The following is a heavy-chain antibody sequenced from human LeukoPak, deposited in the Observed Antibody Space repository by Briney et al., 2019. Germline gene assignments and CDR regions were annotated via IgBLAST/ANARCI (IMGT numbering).Heavy chain of an antibody. CDR1: GFTFSNYW. J-gene: IGHJ4*02. CDR3: SSTAGYSSSWYERSFNY. Sequence: GGSLRLSCAASGFTFSNYWMHWVRQAPGKGLMWVSRINSDGSSTSYADSVKGRFTISRDNAKNTLYLQMNSLRAEDTAVYYCSSTAGYSSSWYERSFNYWGQGTLVTVSS. D-gene: IGHD6-13*01. CDR2: INSDGSST. V-gene: IGHV3-74*01.